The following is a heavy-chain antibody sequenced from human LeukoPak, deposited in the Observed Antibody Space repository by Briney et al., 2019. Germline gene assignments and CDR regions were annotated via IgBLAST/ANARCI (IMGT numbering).Heavy chain of an antibody. D-gene: IGHD3-22*01. CDR1: GFSLNNARMG. CDR2: IFSNDEK. V-gene: IGHV2-26*01. Sequence: SGPTLVNPTETLTLTCSVFGFSLNNARMGVSWIRQPPGKALEWLAHIFSNDEKGYNTSLKSRLTISRDTSKSQVVLTMANVDPVDTATYYCARTYYYYRRGYYHVEFLDYWGQGTLVTVSS. CDR3: ARTYYYYRRGYYHVEFLDY. J-gene: IGHJ4*02.